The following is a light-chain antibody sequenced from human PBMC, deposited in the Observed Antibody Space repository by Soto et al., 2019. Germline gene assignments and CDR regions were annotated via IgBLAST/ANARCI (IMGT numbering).Light chain of an antibody. CDR3: AAWDDTSSFV. CDR2: TND. Sequence: QSVLTQPPSASGTPGQRVIISCSGSSSNIGRNTVNWYQHLPGTAPRLLIYTNDQRPSGVPDRFSGAKSGTSASLAISGLQSEEEADYYCAAWDDTSSFVFGTGTKLTVL. J-gene: IGLJ1*01. CDR1: SSNIGRNT. V-gene: IGLV1-44*01.